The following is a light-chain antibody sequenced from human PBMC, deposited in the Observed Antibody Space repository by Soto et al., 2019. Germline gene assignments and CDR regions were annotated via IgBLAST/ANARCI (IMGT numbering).Light chain of an antibody. Sequence: EIVLTQSPATLSLSPGERATLSCRASQSVSSNLAWYQQKPGQAPRLLIYGASTRATGIQARFSGSGSGTEFTLTISSLQSEDFAVYYCQQYNNWPKTFGQGTKV. J-gene: IGKJ1*01. CDR1: QSVSSN. CDR3: QQYNNWPKT. V-gene: IGKV3-15*01. CDR2: GAS.